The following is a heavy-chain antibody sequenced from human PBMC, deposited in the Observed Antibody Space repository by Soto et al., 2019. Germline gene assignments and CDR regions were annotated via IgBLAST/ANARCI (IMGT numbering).Heavy chain of an antibody. V-gene: IGHV3-30-3*01. CDR1: GFASSSYA. D-gene: IGHD3-10*01. Sequence: QVQLVESGGGVVQPGRSLRLSCAASGFASSSYAMHWVRQAPGKGLEWVAVISYDGSNKYYADSVKGRFTISRAKSKNTLYLQMNSLRAEDTAGYYCARDLSGSGDWGQGTLVTVSS. CDR3: ARDLSGSGD. CDR2: ISYDGSNK. J-gene: IGHJ4*02.